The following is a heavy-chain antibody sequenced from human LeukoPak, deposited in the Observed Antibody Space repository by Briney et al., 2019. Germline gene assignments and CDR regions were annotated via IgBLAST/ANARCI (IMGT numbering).Heavy chain of an antibody. D-gene: IGHD1-20*01. J-gene: IGHJ4*02. CDR3: ARGTLTGTTH. CDR2: ISSGSSYI. V-gene: IGHV3-21*01. CDR1: GFTFSTYS. Sequence: GGSLRLSCAASGFTFSTYSMNWVRQAPGKGLEWVSSISSGSSYISYADSVKGRFTISRDNAKNSLYLQMNSLRAEDTAVYYCARGTLTGTTHWGQGTPVTVSS.